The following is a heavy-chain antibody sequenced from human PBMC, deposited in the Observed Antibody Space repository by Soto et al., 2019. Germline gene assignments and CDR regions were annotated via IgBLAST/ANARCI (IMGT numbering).Heavy chain of an antibody. CDR1: RGSISSYY. D-gene: IGHD2-2*01. Sequence: SETLPLTCTVSRGSISSYYWSWIRQPPGKGLEWIGHIYYSGSTNYNPSLKSRVTISVDTSKIHFSLKLSSVTAADTAVYYCAGGGDGYKYQWRADDIWGQGTRVT. CDR2: IYYSGST. CDR3: AGGGDGYKYQWRADDI. V-gene: IGHV4-59*01. J-gene: IGHJ3*02.